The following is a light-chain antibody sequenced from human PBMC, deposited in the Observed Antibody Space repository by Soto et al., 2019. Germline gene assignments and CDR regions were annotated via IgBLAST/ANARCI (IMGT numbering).Light chain of an antibody. CDR1: QSISTF. Sequence: DIPVTQSPSSLSASVGDRVTITCRASQSISTFLNWFQQKPGKAPKLLIFAASSLQSGVPSRFSGSGSGTDFTLTINSLQPEDFATYFCQQGYNSPLTFGGGTKVEIK. CDR2: AAS. CDR3: QQGYNSPLT. V-gene: IGKV1-39*01. J-gene: IGKJ4*01.